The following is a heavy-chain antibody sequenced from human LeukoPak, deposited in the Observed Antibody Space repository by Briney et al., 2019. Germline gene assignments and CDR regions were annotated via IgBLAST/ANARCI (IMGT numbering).Heavy chain of an antibody. CDR3: AKDTSLYYYDSSGYMDY. Sequence: GGSLRLSCAASGFTFDDYAMHWVRQAPGKGLEWVSGISWNSGSIGYADSVKGRFTISRGNAKNSLYLQMNSLRAEDTALYYCAKDTSLYYYDSSGYMDYWGQGTLVTVSS. D-gene: IGHD3-22*01. V-gene: IGHV3-9*01. CDR2: ISWNSGSI. J-gene: IGHJ4*02. CDR1: GFTFDDYA.